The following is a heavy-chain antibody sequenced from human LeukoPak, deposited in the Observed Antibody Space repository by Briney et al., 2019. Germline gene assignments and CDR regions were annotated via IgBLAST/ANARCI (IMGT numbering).Heavy chain of an antibody. V-gene: IGHV4-59*12. D-gene: IGHD3-16*01. CDR1: DGSISSYF. J-gene: IGHJ4*02. Sequence: SETLSLTCTVSDGSISSYFWNWIRQPPGKGLEWIGYISYSGTTKYSPSLKSRVTMSVDTSKNQFSLKLSSVTAADTAVYYCARGLSKYYFDYWGQGTLVTVSS. CDR2: ISYSGTT. CDR3: ARGLSKYYFDY.